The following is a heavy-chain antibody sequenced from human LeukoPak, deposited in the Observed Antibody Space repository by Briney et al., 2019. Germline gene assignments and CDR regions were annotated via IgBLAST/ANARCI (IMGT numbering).Heavy chain of an antibody. Sequence: SVKVSCKASGGTFSSYAISWVRQAPGQGLEWMGGIIPIFGTANYAQKFQGRVTITADESTSTAYMELSSLRSEDTAVYYCARQWPINYYYYGMDVWGQGTTVTVSS. CDR2: IIPIFGTA. CDR1: GGTFSSYA. D-gene: IGHD6-19*01. CDR3: ARQWPINYYYYGMDV. J-gene: IGHJ6*02. V-gene: IGHV1-69*13.